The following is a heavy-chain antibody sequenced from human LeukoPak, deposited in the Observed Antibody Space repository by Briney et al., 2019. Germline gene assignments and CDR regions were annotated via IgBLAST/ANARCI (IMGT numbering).Heavy chain of an antibody. CDR1: GGTFSSYA. CDR2: IIPIFGTA. CDR3: ARLTVTNSPVPTHHNDY. J-gene: IGHJ4*02. Sequence: ASVKVSCKASGGTFSSYAISWVRQAPGQGLEWMGGIIPIFGTANYAQKFQGRVTITADESTSTAYMELSSLRSEDTAVYYCARLTVTNSPVPTHHNDYWGQGTLVTVSS. D-gene: IGHD4-17*01. V-gene: IGHV1-69*13.